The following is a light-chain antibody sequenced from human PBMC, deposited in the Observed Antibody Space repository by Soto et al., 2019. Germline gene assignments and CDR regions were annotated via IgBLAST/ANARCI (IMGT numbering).Light chain of an antibody. J-gene: IGKJ1*01. CDR3: QHYNSYSEA. CDR1: QTISSW. Sequence: DIQMSQSPSTLSGSVGDGVTMTCRASQTISSWLAWYQQKPGKAPKLLIYKASTLKSGVPSRFSGSGSGTEFTLTISSLQPDDFATYCCQHYNSYSEAFGQGTKVDIK. CDR2: KAS. V-gene: IGKV1-5*03.